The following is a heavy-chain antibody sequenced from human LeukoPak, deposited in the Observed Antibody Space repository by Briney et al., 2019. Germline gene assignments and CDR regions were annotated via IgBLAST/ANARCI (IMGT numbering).Heavy chain of an antibody. CDR3: ARGPPSRIASTRGWSWFDP. J-gene: IGHJ5*02. CDR2: IGGSGTTI. D-gene: IGHD6-13*01. V-gene: IGHV3-11*01. Sequence: GGSLRLSCAASGFTLSDYYMSWIRQAPGKGLEWVSYIGGSGTTIYYADSVKGRFTIPRDNAKNSLYLQIYSLRVADTAVYYCARGPPSRIASTRGWSWFDPWGQGTLVTVST. CDR1: GFTLSDYY.